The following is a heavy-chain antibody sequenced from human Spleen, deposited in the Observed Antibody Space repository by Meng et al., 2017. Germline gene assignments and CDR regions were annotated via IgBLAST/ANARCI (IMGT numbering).Heavy chain of an antibody. CDR2: IYHSENT. CDR3: ARDMVRGAYYFDY. V-gene: IGHV4-4*02. J-gene: IGHJ4*02. D-gene: IGHD3-10*01. Sequence: SETLSLTCAVSGGSISSDNWWSWVRQPPGKGLEWIGEIYHSENTNYNPSLKSRVTISVDKSKNQFSLKLSSVTAADTAVYYCARDMVRGAYYFDYWGQGTLVTVSS. CDR1: GGSISSDNW.